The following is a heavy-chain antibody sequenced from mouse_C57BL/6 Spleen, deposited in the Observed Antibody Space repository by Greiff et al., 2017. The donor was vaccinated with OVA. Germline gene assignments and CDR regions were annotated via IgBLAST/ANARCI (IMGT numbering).Heavy chain of an antibody. J-gene: IGHJ2*01. CDR1: GYSITSGYY. CDR2: ISYDGSN. V-gene: IGHV3-6*01. Sequence: EVQLVESGPGLVKPSQSLSLTCSVTGYSITSGYYWNWIRQFPGNKLEWMGYISYDGSNNYNPSLKNRISITRDTSKNQFFLKLNSVTTEDTATYYCARERGNYDYWGQGTTLTVSS. CDR3: ARERGNYDY. D-gene: IGHD2-1*01.